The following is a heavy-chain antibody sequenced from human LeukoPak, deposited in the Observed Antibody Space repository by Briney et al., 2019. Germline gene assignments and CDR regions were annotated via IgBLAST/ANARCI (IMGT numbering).Heavy chain of an antibody. CDR1: GFTFSSYA. J-gene: IGHJ4*02. Sequence: GGSLRLSCAASGFTFSSYAMSWVRQAPGKGLEWVSVISDSGSTTYYTDSVKGRFTISRDNSKSTLYLQMNSLRAEDTAVYYCANPAIPAAKRRVGTDYWGQGTLVTVSS. D-gene: IGHD2-2*01. V-gene: IGHV3-23*01. CDR2: ISDSGSTT. CDR3: ANPAIPAAKRRVGTDY.